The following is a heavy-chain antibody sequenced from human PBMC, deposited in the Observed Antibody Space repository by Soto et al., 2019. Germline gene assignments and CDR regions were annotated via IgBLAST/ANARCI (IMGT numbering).Heavy chain of an antibody. J-gene: IGHJ6*02. CDR3: ARDRSYAMEV. V-gene: IGHV3-74*01. CDR2: INGDASST. Sequence: VGSLRLSCEASGFSIRDHWMHWVRQAPGEGLVWVSCINGDASSTTYADSVKGRFTISRDDAKNMVYLQMTSLRAEDTAVYFCARDRSYAMEVWGQGTRVTVSS. CDR1: GFSIRDHW.